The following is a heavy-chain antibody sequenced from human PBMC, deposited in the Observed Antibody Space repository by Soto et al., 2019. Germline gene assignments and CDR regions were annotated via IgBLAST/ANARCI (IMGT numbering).Heavy chain of an antibody. CDR3: ARSDSGSFSFDY. J-gene: IGHJ4*02. CDR2: ISGGGDIT. D-gene: IGHD1-26*01. Sequence: GGSLRLSCAASGFTFRSLARSWVRQAPGKGLEWVSAISGGGDITYYADSVKGRFTISVDTSKNQLSLRLSSVTAADTAVYYCARSDSGSFSFDYWGRGTLVTAPQ. CDR1: GFTFRSLA. V-gene: IGHV3-23*01.